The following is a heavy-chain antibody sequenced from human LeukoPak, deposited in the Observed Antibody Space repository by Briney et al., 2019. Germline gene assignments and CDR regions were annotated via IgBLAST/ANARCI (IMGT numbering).Heavy chain of an antibody. CDR1: GGTFSSYA. D-gene: IGHD2/OR15-2a*01. V-gene: IGHV1-69*04. Sequence: GASVKVSCKASGGTFSSYAISWVRQAPGQGLEWMGRIIPILGIANYAQEFQGRVTITADKSTSTAYMELSSLRSEDTAVYYCARSFNFHVYFDYWGQGTLVTVSS. J-gene: IGHJ4*02. CDR2: IIPILGIA. CDR3: ARSFNFHVYFDY.